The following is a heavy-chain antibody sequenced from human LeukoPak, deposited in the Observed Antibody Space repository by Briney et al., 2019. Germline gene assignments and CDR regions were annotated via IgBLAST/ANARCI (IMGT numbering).Heavy chain of an antibody. V-gene: IGHV3-7*03. Sequence: GSLRLSFAASGFIFSSYWMSWVRQAPGKGLAWVANIKEDGSEKYYVGSVKGRFTISRDNAKNSLYLQTNSLRAEDTAVYYCARRALRYCSSTSCPAQYYGVDVWGKGTTVTVSS. D-gene: IGHD2-2*01. J-gene: IGHJ6*04. CDR1: GFIFSSYW. CDR2: IKEDGSEK. CDR3: ARRALRYCSSTSCPAQYYGVDV.